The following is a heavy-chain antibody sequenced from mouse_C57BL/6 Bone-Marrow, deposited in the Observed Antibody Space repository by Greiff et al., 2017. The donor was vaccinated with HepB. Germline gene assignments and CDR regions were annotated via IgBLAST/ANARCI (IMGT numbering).Heavy chain of an antibody. D-gene: IGHD2-10*02. V-gene: IGHV5-16*01. Sequence: EVKVVESEGGLVQPGSSMKLSCTASGFTFSDYYMAWVRQVPEKGLEWVANINYDGSSTYYLDSLKSRFIISRDNAKNSLYLQMSSLKSEDTATYYCARGLYGYWYFDVWGTGTTVTVSS. CDR1: GFTFSDYY. CDR3: ARGLYGYWYFDV. CDR2: INYDGSST. J-gene: IGHJ1*03.